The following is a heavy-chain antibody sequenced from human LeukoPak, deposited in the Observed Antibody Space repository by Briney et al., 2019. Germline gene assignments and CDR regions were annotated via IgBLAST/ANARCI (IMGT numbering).Heavy chain of an antibody. CDR1: GGTFSSYA. CDR2: IIPIFGTA. V-gene: IGHV1-69*05. D-gene: IGHD5-18*01. CDR3: ARDPMNTAMVKEDYCYYMDV. J-gene: IGHJ6*03. Sequence: GASVKVSCKASGGTFSSYAISWVRQAPGQGLEWMGGIIPIFGTANYAQKFQGRVTITTDESTSTAYMELSSLRSEDTAVYYCARDPMNTAMVKEDYCYYMDVWGKGTTVTVSS.